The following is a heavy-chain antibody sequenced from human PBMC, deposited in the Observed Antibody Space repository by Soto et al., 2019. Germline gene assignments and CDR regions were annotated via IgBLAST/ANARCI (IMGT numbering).Heavy chain of an antibody. CDR3: ARRTTAGATHYYYYGMDV. CDR2: IDPSDSYT. CDR1: GYSFTSYW. J-gene: IGHJ6*02. V-gene: IGHV5-10-1*01. D-gene: IGHD1-26*01. Sequence: GESLKISCKGSGYSFTSYWISWVRQMPGKGLEWMGRIDPSDSYTNYSPSFQGHVTISADKSISTAYLQWSSLKASDTAMYYCARRTTAGATHYYYYGMDVWGQGTTVTVSS.